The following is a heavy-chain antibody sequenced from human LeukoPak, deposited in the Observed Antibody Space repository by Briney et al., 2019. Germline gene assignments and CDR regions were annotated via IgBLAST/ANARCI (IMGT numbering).Heavy chain of an antibody. Sequence: GGSLRLSCAASGFTFRDYYMSWIRKAPGKGLEWVSYISNRGTTIYYADSVKGRFTISRDNSNNSLFLQMNSLRVDDTAVYYCARYDHYDDSPDLVGPTLDYLYAMDVWGQGTPVTVSS. V-gene: IGHV3-11*01. CDR3: ARYDHYDDSPDLVGPTLDYLYAMDV. J-gene: IGHJ6*02. CDR2: ISNRGTTI. CDR1: GFTFRDYY. D-gene: IGHD3-22*01.